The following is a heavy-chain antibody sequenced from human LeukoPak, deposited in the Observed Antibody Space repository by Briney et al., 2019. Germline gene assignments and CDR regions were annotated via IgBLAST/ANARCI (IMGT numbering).Heavy chain of an antibody. V-gene: IGHV4-34*01. Sequence: PSETLSLTCAVYGGSFSDYYWGWIRQPPGKGLEWIGEINHSGSTNYNPSLKSRVSISVDTSKNQFSLRLSSVTAADTAVYYCARRRWLQPLDYWGQGTLVIVSS. D-gene: IGHD5-24*01. CDR3: ARRRWLQPLDY. J-gene: IGHJ4*02. CDR1: GGSFSDYY. CDR2: INHSGST.